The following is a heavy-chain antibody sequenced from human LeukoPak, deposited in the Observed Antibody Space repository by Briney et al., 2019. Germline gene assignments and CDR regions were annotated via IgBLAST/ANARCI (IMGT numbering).Heavy chain of an antibody. J-gene: IGHJ4*02. CDR3: ARDTYSSSWDGDY. CDR2: ISSSSSTI. Sequence: GGSLRLSCAASGFTFSSYSMNWVRQAPGKGLEWVSYISSSSSTIYYADSVKGRFTISRDNAKNSLYLQMNSLRAEDTAVYYCARDTYSSSWDGDYWGQGTLVTVSS. D-gene: IGHD6-13*01. CDR1: GFTFSSYS. V-gene: IGHV3-48*04.